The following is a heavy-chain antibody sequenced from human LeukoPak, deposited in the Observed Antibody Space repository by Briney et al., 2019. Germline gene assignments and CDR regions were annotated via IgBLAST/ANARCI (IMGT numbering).Heavy chain of an antibody. CDR3: ARADYDSSGYYYYYYYMDV. CDR1: GGTFSSYA. Sequence: SVTVSCKASGGTFSSYAISWVRQAPGQGLEWMGGIIPIFGTANYAQKFQGRVTITTDESTSTAYMELSSLRSEDTAVYYCARADYDSSGYYYYYYYMDVWGKGTTVTVSS. V-gene: IGHV1-69*05. D-gene: IGHD3-22*01. J-gene: IGHJ6*03. CDR2: IIPIFGTA.